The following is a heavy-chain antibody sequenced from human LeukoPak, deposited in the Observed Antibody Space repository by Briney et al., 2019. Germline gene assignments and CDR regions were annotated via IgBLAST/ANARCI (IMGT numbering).Heavy chain of an antibody. CDR3: ARTYSYGYDY. D-gene: IGHD5-18*01. CDR2: IYYSGST. Sequence: SETLSLTCTVSGGSISSYYWSCIRQPPGKGLEWIGYIYYSGSTNYNPSLKSRVTISVDTSKNQFSLKLSSVTAADTAVYYCARTYSYGYDYWGQGTLVTVSS. CDR1: GGSISSYY. J-gene: IGHJ4*02. V-gene: IGHV4-59*08.